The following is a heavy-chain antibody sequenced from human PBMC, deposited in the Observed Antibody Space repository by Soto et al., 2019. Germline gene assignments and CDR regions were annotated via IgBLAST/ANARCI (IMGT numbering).Heavy chain of an antibody. V-gene: IGHV1-18*01. J-gene: IGHJ5*02. Sequence: ASVKVSCKASGYTFTSCGISWVRQAPGQGLEWMGWISAYNGNTNYAQKLQGRVTMTTDTSTSTAYMELRSLRSDDTAVYYCARSGSGYSYNWFDPWGQGTLVTVSS. D-gene: IGHD3-10*01. CDR3: ARSGSGYSYNWFDP. CDR2: ISAYNGNT. CDR1: GYTFTSCG.